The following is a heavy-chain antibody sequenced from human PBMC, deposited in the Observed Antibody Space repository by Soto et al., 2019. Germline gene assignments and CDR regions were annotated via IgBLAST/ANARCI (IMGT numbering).Heavy chain of an antibody. CDR3: ARVTQYDFYISRFDP. Sequence: SVKVSCKASGGTFSSYAISWVRQAPGQGLEWMGGIIPIFGTANYAQKFQGRVTITADESTSTAYMELSSLRSEDTAVYYCARVTQYDFYISRFDPWGQGTLVTVSS. CDR1: GGTFSSYA. D-gene: IGHD3-3*01. CDR2: IIPIFGTA. J-gene: IGHJ5*02. V-gene: IGHV1-69*13.